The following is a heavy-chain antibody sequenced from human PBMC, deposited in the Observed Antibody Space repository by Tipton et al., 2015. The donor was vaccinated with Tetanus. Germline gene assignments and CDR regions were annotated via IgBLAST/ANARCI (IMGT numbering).Heavy chain of an antibody. CDR1: GYTFTGYY. V-gene: IGHV1-2*02. CDR2: IDPNSGGT. CDR3: ARDRGDYIYSGMDV. D-gene: IGHD3-22*01. J-gene: IGHJ6*02. Sequence: QLVQSGAEVKKPGASLKVSCKASGYTFTGYYLYWVRQAPGQGLEWMGWIDPNSGGTAYAQKFQGRVPMTRDPSISTVDMELSRLRSDDTAVYYCARDRGDYIYSGMDVWGPGTTVTVSS.